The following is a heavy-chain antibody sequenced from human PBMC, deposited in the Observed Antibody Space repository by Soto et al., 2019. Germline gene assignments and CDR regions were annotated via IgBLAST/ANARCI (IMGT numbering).Heavy chain of an antibody. Sequence: QVQLVQSGAEVKKPGASVKVSCKASGYTFTSYGISWVRQAPGQGLEWMGWISAYNGNTNYAQKLQCRGTMAADTSTSTAYMEMRRLRSDETGVYYWARDGGYSDYGSYWGQGALVTVSS. CDR1: GYTFTSYG. J-gene: IGHJ4*02. CDR3: ARDGGYSDYGSY. CDR2: ISAYNGNT. D-gene: IGHD5-12*01. V-gene: IGHV1-18*01.